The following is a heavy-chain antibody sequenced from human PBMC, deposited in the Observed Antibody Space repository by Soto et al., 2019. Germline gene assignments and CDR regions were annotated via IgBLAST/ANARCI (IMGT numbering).Heavy chain of an antibody. CDR2: IYYSGST. J-gene: IGHJ5*02. CDR3: ARDSLDYGDHDRHTAWFDP. V-gene: IGHV4-31*03. D-gene: IGHD4-17*01. CDR1: GGSISSGGYY. Sequence: QVQLQESGPGLVKPSQTLSLTCTVSGGSISSGGYYWSWIRQHPGKGLEWIGYIYYSGSTYYNPSLKSRVTISVDTSKNQFSLNLSSVTAADTAVYYCARDSLDYGDHDRHTAWFDPWGQGTLVTVSS.